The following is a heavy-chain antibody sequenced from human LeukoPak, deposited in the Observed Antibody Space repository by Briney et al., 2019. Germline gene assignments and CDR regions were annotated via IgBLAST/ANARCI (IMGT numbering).Heavy chain of an antibody. CDR3: GKEANYYVSGSYFSL. V-gene: IGHV3-23*01. CDR1: GFTFSSYA. D-gene: IGHD3-10*01. CDR2: ISGSGADT. J-gene: IGHJ3*01. Sequence: GGSLRLSCAASGFTFSSYAMSWVRQAPGKGLKWVADISGSGADTYYADSVKGRFTISRDNSKNTLYLQMNSLRAEDTAVYHCGKEANYYVSGSYFSLWGQGTKVTVSS.